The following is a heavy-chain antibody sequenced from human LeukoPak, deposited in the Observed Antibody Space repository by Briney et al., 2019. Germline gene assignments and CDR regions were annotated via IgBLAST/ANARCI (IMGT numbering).Heavy chain of an antibody. CDR3: AREVWGPEY. CDR1: GFTFTKYW. D-gene: IGHD1-14*01. Sequence: GDSLRLSCAASGFTFTKYWMTWVRQAPGKGLEWVGNIKQDGSDKNYMDSVKGRFTISRDDTKNSVYLQMSSLRAEDTAVYYCAREVWGPEYWGQGTLVTVSS. J-gene: IGHJ4*02. V-gene: IGHV3-7*01. CDR2: IKQDGSDK.